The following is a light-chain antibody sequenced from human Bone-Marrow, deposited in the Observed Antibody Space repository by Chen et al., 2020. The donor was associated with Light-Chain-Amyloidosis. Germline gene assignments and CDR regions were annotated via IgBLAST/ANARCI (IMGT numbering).Light chain of an antibody. CDR2: EVS. CDR3: NSYSNSNSPYV. V-gene: IGLV2-14*01. J-gene: IGLJ1*01. CDR1: TGDIDGYNY. Sequence: SALAQPASVSGSPGQSITISCTGTTGDIDGYNYVSWYQHHPGRAPQLILYEVSIRPSGVSNRFSGSKSGNTASLTISGLQADDEADYYCNSYSNSNSPYVFGTGTTVTVL.